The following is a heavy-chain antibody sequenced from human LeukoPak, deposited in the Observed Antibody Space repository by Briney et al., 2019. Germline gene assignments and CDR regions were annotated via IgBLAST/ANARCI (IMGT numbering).Heavy chain of an antibody. CDR3: AVDYAYDAFDI. CDR2: IYTSGTT. Sequence: SETLSLTCTVSSASITSYYWSWIRQPAGKGLEWIGRIYTSGTTNYNPSLKSRVTISVDTSKNQFSLKLSSVTAADTAVYYCAVDYAYDAFDIWGQGTMVTVSS. V-gene: IGHV4-4*07. J-gene: IGHJ3*02. D-gene: IGHD4-17*01. CDR1: SASITSYY.